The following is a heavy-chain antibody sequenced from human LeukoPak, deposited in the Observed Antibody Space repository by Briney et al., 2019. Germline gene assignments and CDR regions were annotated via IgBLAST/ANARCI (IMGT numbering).Heavy chain of an antibody. J-gene: IGHJ4*02. CDR2: IYYSGST. V-gene: IGHV4-59*08. D-gene: IGHD3-22*01. CDR3: ASSPYYYDSSGYH. Sequence: PSETLSLTCTVSGGSISSYYWSWIRQPPGKGLEWIGYIYYSGSTNYNPSLKSRVTISVDTSKNQFSLKLSSVTAADTAVYYCASSPYYYDSSGYHWGQGTLVTVSS. CDR1: GGSISSYY.